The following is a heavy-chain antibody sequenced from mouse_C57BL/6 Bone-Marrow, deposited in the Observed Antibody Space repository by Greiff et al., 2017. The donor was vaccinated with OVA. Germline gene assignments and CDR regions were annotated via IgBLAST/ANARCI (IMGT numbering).Heavy chain of an antibody. V-gene: IGHV5-16*01. D-gene: IGHD2-2*01. CDR2: INYDGSST. CDR3: ARVGFPPWFAY. J-gene: IGHJ3*01. Sequence: EVHLVESEGGLVQPGRSMKLSCTASGFTFSDYYMAWVRQVPEKGLEWVANINYDGSSTYYLDSLKSRFIISRDNAKNILYLQMSSLKSEDTATYYCARVGFPPWFAYWGQGTLVTVSA. CDR1: GFTFSDYY.